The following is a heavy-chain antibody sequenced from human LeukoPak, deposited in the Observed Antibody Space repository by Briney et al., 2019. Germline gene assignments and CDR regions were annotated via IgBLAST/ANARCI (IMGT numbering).Heavy chain of an antibody. V-gene: IGHV3-74*01. CDR2: INTDGSR. CDR3: AREPSAMVTLPIDY. J-gene: IGHJ4*02. CDR1: GFTFSTYW. D-gene: IGHD5-18*01. Sequence: PGGSLRLSCAASGFTFSTYWMHWVRQAPGKGLVWVSRINTDGSRTDSVEGRFTISRDNAKNSLYLQMNSLRAEDTAVYYCAREPSAMVTLPIDYWGQGTLVTVSS.